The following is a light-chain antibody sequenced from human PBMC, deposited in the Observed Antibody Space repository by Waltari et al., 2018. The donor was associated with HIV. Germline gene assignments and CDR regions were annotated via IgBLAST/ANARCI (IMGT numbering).Light chain of an antibody. J-gene: IGLJ1*01. CDR1: SNDVGSFNL. V-gene: IGLV2-23*01. CDR2: EGS. Sequence: QSALTQPASVSGSPGPSIHLSCTGTSNDVGSFNLVSWYQQHPGKAPKLMIYEGSKRPSGVSNRFSGSKSGNTASLTISGLQAEDEADYYCCSYAGSSLYVFGTGTKVTVL. CDR3: CSYAGSSLYV.